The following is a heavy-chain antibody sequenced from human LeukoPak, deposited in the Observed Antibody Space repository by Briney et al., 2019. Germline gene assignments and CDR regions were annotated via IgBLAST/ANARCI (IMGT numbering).Heavy chain of an antibody. D-gene: IGHD6-25*01. V-gene: IGHV3-30*03. Sequence: GGSLRLSCAASGFTFTSYTMTWVRQAPGKGLEWVAIISCDGNYKYYADSVKGRFTISRDNSKNTLYLQMNSLRTEDTAVYYCARGPNSGYSWFDPWGQGTLVTVSS. CDR2: ISCDGNYK. CDR3: ARGPNSGYSWFDP. CDR1: GFTFTSYT. J-gene: IGHJ5*02.